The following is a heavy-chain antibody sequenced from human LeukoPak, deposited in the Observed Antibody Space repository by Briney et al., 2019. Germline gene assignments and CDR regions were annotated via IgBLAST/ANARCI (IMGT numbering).Heavy chain of an antibody. CDR2: IYSGGST. D-gene: IGHD5/OR15-5a*01. V-gene: IGHV3-66*01. CDR1: GFTVSSNY. CDR3: VRDHHRRLYDSQARDTFDI. J-gene: IGHJ3*02. Sequence: PGGSLRLSCPASGFTVSSNYMSWVRQAPGKGLEWVSVIYSGGSTYYADSVKGRFTISRDNSKNTLYLQMNSLRAEDTAVYYCVRDHHRRLYDSQARDTFDIWGRGTMVTVSS.